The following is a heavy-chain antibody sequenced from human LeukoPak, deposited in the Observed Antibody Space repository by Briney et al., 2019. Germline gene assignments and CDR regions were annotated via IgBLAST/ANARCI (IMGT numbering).Heavy chain of an antibody. CDR3: ARDSHSSGWLYYFDY. V-gene: IGHV3-53*01. CDR1: GFTVSSNY. D-gene: IGHD6-19*01. Sequence: PGGSLRLSCAASGFTVSSNYMSWVRQAPGKGLEWVSVIYSGGSTYYADSVKGRFTISRDNSKNTLYLQMNSLRAEDTAVYYCARDSHSSGWLYYFDYWGQGTLVTVSS. CDR2: IYSGGST. J-gene: IGHJ4*02.